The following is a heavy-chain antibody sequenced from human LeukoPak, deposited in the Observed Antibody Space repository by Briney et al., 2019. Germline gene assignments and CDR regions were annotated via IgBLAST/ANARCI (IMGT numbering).Heavy chain of an antibody. CDR1: GFTVSTNY. Sequence: GGSLRLSCAASGFTVSTNYMNWVRQAPGKGPEWVSVIYSGGSSYYANSVKGRFTNSRDNSKNALYLQMNSLRAEDTAVYYCARGLWGGDSSSYYYAFDYWGQGTLVTVSS. D-gene: IGHD3-22*01. CDR2: IYSGGSS. J-gene: IGHJ4*02. V-gene: IGHV3-53*01. CDR3: ARGLWGGDSSSYYYAFDY.